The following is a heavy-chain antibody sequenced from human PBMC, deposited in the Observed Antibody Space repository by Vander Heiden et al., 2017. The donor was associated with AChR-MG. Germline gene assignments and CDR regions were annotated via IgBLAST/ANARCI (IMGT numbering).Heavy chain of an antibody. CDR2: IYYSGST. CDR3: ARDLGYTTSRLNAFDI. V-gene: IGHV4-31*03. Sequence: QVQLQESGPGLVKPSQTLSLTCTVSGGSISSGGYYWSWIRQHPGKGLEWIGYIYYSGSTYYNPSLKSRVTISVDTSKNQFTLKLSSVTAADTAVYYCARDLGYTTSRLNAFDIWGQGTMVTVSS. J-gene: IGHJ3*02. D-gene: IGHD6-13*01. CDR1: GGSISSGGYY.